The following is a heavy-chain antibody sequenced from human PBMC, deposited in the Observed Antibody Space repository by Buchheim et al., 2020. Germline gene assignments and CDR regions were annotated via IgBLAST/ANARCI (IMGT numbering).Heavy chain of an antibody. CDR2: INSSSSYI. V-gene: IGHV3-21*01. CDR3: ARGRITMVRGDLPDY. Sequence: EVQLVESGGGLVKPGGSLRLSCAASGFTFSSYSMNWVRQAPGKGLEWVSSINSSSSYIYYADSVKGRFTISRDNAKNSLYLQMNSLRAEDTAVYYCARGRITMVRGDLPDYWGQGTL. CDR1: GFTFSSYS. D-gene: IGHD3-10*01. J-gene: IGHJ4*02.